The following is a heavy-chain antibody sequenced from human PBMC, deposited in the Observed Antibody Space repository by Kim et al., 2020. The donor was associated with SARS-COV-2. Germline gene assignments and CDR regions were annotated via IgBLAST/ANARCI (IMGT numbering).Heavy chain of an antibody. Sequence: VQGRFTISRDQTKNTLYLQMGSLRAEDMAVYYCARDAYYYGSGSPNWFDPWGQGTLVTVSS. CDR3: ARDAYYYGSGSPNWFDP. D-gene: IGHD3-10*01. J-gene: IGHJ5*02. V-gene: IGHV3-64*01.